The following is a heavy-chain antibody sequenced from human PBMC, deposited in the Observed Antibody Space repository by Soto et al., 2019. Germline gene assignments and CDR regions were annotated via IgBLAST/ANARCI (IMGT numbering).Heavy chain of an antibody. CDR2: IYYSGGT. J-gene: IGHJ5*02. CDR3: ARDPATHYHDSHAYSPPFDP. D-gene: IGHD3-16*01. CDR1: SGSITGDYY. V-gene: IGHV4-30-4*01. Sequence: QVQLQESGPGLVKPSQTLSLTCTVSSGSITGDYYWSWIRQPPGKGLEWIGHIYYSGGTFYNPSLKSRVNMSVDTSRNQFSLKLNSVTAADTAVYYCARDPATHYHDSHAYSPPFDPWGQGTLVTVSS.